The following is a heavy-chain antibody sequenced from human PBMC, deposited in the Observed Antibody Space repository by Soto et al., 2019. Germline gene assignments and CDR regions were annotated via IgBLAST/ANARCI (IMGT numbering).Heavy chain of an antibody. V-gene: IGHV1-69*04. CDR3: ARDLAYCGGDCYSGFDP. D-gene: IGHD2-21*02. CDR1: VGTFSSYT. J-gene: IGHJ5*02. CDR2: IIPILGIA. Sequence: SVKVSCKASVGTFSSYTISWVRQAPGKGLEWMGRIIPILGIANYAQKFQGRVTITADKSTSTAYMELSSLRSEDTAVYYCARDLAYCGGDCYSGFDPWGQGTLVTVSS.